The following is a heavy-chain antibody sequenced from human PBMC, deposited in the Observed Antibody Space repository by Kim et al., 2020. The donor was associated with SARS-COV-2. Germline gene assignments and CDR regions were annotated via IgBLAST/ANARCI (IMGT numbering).Heavy chain of an antibody. CDR2: ST. V-gene: IGHV3-23*01. Sequence: STNSAASVKGRLTISRDNSKSTLFLQMNSLSVEDTAMYYCVGDRDASWGQGTLVTVSS. J-gene: IGHJ5*02. CDR3: VGDRDAS.